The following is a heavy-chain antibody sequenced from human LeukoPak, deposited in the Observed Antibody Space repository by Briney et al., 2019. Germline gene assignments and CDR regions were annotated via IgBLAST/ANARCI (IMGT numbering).Heavy chain of an antibody. CDR2: ISGSGYAI. J-gene: IGHJ4*02. CDR1: GFTFSDFH. D-gene: IGHD1-26*01. Sequence: GSLRLSCTASGFTFSDFHMSWIRQAPGKGLEWVSHISGSGYAIHHPGSVKGRFTISRDNAKNPLYLQMNSLRVEDSAVYYCARLSGTYSRGGDHWGQGTLVTVSS. CDR3: ARLSGTYSRGGDH. V-gene: IGHV3-11*01.